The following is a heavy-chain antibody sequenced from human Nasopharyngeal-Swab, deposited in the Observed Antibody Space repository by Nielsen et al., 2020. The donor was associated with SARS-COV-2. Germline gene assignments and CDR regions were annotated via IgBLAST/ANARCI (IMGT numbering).Heavy chain of an antibody. V-gene: IGHV3-23*01. CDR2: TSGSGGST. J-gene: IGHJ3*02. CDR1: GFTFSSYA. D-gene: IGHD3-22*01. CDR3: AKDRNTMIVVVITGQGAFDI. Sequence: GESLKISCAASGFTFSSYAMSWVRQAPGKGLDWVSATSGSGGSTYYADSVKGRFTISRDNSKNTLYLQMNSLRAEDTAVYYCAKDRNTMIVVVITGQGAFDIWGQGTMVTVSS.